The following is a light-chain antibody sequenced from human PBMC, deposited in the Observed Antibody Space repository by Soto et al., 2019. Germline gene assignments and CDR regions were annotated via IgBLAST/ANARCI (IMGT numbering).Light chain of an antibody. CDR2: GAS. V-gene: IGKV3-15*01. Sequence: EIVMTQSPATLSVSPGERATLSCRASQSVSSNLAWYQQKPGQAPRLLIYGASTRATGIPARISGSGSETEFTLTISSLQSEDVAVCHCQKYGSSGIFGGGANVESK. CDR1: QSVSSN. J-gene: IGKJ4*01. CDR3: QKYGSSGI.